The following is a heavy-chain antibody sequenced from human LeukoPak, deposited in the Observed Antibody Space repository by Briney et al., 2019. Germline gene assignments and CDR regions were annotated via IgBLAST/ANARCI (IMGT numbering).Heavy chain of an antibody. CDR1: GYTFTSYG. J-gene: IGHJ6*02. Sequence: ASVKVSCKASGYTFTSYGISWVRQAPGQGLEWMGWISAYNGNTNYAQKFQGRVTITADESTSTAYMELSSLRSEDTAVYYCARAGDGYDGTGDYYGMDVWGQGTTVTVS. CDR2: ISAYNGNT. D-gene: IGHD5-12*01. V-gene: IGHV1-18*01. CDR3: ARAGDGYDGTGDYYGMDV.